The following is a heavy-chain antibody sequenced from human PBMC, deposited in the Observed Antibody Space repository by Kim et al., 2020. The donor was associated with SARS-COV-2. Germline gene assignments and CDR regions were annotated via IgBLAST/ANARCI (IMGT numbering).Heavy chain of an antibody. CDR3: ARGQGGPHYHRANDY. J-gene: IGHJ4*02. D-gene: IGHD3-10*01. V-gene: IGHV1-18*01. CDR1: GYTYTSSG. CDR2: MDPYNGNT. Sequence: ASVKVSCKASGYTYTSSGVGWVRQAPGHGLEWMGWMDPYNGNTNSAQKFQGRIIMTTDTSTNKAYMELKNLRSDDTAVYYCARGQGGPHYHRANDYWGQG.